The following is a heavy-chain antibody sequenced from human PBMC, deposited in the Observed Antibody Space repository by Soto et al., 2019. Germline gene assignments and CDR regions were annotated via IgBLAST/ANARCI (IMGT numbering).Heavy chain of an antibody. Sequence: PGGSLRLSCAASGFTFTSYAMSWVRQAPGKGLEWVSAISGIGGSTYNADSVKGRFTISRDNSKNTLYLQMNSLRAEDTAVYYCAKTTAFVLSGKGYWGQGTLVTVS. CDR3: AKTTAFVLSGKGY. CDR2: ISGIGGST. D-gene: IGHD2-21*02. CDR1: GFTFTSYA. J-gene: IGHJ4*02. V-gene: IGHV3-23*01.